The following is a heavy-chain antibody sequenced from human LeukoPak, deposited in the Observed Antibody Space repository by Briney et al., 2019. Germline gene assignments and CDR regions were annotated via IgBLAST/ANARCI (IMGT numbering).Heavy chain of an antibody. V-gene: IGHV4-59*08. Sequence: PSETLSLTCTVSGGSISSYYWSWIRQPPGKGLEWIGYIYYSGSTNYNPSLKSRVTVSVDTSKNQFSLKLSSVTAADTAVYYCARKGVPAANFDYWGQGTLVTVSS. CDR1: GGSISSYY. CDR2: IYYSGST. D-gene: IGHD2-2*01. J-gene: IGHJ4*02. CDR3: ARKGVPAANFDY.